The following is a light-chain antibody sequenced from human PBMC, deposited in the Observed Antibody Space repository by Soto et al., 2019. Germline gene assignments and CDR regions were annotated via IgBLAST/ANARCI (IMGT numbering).Light chain of an antibody. CDR3: SSYTRTSTLFV. V-gene: IGLV2-14*03. CDR1: SSDVGGYTY. J-gene: IGLJ1*01. CDR2: DVS. Sequence: QSALTQPASVSGSPGQSITISCTGTSSDVGGYTYVSWYQQYPGDAPKLIISDVSNRPSGISSRFSGSKSGNTASLTISGLQAEDEADYYCSSYTRTSTLFVFGTGTKLTAL.